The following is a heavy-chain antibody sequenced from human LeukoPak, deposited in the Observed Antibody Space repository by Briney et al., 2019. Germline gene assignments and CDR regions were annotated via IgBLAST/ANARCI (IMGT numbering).Heavy chain of an antibody. Sequence: PGGSLRLSCAASGFTFSSYAMSWVRQAPGKGLEWVSAISGSGGSTYYADSVKGRFTISRDNSKNTLYLQMNSLRAEGTAVYYCAKWGDYDVLTGYYVPDYWGQGTLVTVSS. CDR3: AKWGDYDVLTGYYVPDY. J-gene: IGHJ4*02. CDR2: ISGSGGST. V-gene: IGHV3-23*01. D-gene: IGHD3-9*01. CDR1: GFTFSSYA.